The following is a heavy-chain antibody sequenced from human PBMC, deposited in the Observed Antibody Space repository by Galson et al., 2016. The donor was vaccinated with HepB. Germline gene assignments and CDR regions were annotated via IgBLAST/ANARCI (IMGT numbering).Heavy chain of an antibody. V-gene: IGHV3-7*03. D-gene: IGHD1-7*01. Sequence: SLRLSCAASGFTFGSFWMTWVRQAPGKGLEWVANIKQDGSVKYYVDSVKGRFSISRDNAKYTLYLQMNSLRAEDPAVYYCARIFTLELRDFDYWGQGTLVTVSS. CDR2: IKQDGSVK. J-gene: IGHJ4*02. CDR3: ARIFTLELRDFDY. CDR1: GFTFGSFW.